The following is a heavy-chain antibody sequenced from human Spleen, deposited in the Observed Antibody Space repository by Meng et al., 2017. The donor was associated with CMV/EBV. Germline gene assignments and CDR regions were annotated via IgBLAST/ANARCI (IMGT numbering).Heavy chain of an antibody. CDR2: IYPRDPET. CDR3: ARLSRPLQFLESDKLWYFDL. V-gene: IGHV5-51*01. Sequence: KVSCKGSGYNFTNYWIGWVRQMSGKGLEWMGIIYPRDPETKNSPSFQGQVTISVDKSISTAYLQWSSLKASGTAMYYCARLSRPLQFLESDKLWYFDLWGRGTLVTVSS. CDR1: GYNFTNYW. J-gene: IGHJ2*01. D-gene: IGHD3-3*01.